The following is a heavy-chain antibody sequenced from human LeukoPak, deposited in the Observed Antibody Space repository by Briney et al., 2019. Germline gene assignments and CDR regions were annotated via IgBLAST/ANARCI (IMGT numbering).Heavy chain of an antibody. D-gene: IGHD6-19*01. V-gene: IGHV3-33*01. CDR3: ASTSGWYEPIDY. Sequence: GRSLRLSCAASGFTFSSYGMHWVRQAPGMGLEWVAVIWYDGSNKYYADSVKGRFTISRDNSKNTLYLQMNSLRAEDTAVYYCASTSGWYEPIDYWGQGTLVTVSS. CDR1: GFTFSSYG. J-gene: IGHJ4*02. CDR2: IWYDGSNK.